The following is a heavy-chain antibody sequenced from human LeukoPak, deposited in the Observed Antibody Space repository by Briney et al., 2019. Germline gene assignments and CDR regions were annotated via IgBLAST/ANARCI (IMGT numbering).Heavy chain of an antibody. CDR3: AKHDSSSDF. CDR2: IRSDGSDK. J-gene: IGHJ4*02. Sequence: GGSLRLSCAASGFIFSSYGMHWVRQPPGKGLEWVAFIRSDGSDKYYAASVKGRFTISRDNSKNTLWLQMNSLRAEDTAVYYCAKHDSSSDFWGRGTLATVSS. D-gene: IGHD3-22*01. V-gene: IGHV3-30*02. CDR1: GFIFSSYG.